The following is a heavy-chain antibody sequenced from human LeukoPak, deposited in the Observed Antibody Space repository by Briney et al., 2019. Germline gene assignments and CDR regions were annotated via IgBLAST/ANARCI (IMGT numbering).Heavy chain of an antibody. V-gene: IGHV1-2*02. CDR3: ARDPSGSGYADASDI. CDR1: GYTCTGYY. J-gene: IGHJ3*02. D-gene: IGHD3-22*01. CDR2: INPNSGGT. Sequence: ASVKVSCKASGYTCTGYYIHWVRQPPGQALEWMGWINPNSGGTNYAQKFQGRLTMTRDTSISTAYMELSRLRTDDTAVYYCARDPSGSGYADASDIWGQGTMVTVSS.